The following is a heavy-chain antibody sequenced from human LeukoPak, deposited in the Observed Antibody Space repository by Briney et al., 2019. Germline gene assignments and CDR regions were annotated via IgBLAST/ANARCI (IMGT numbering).Heavy chain of an antibody. D-gene: IGHD1-14*01. Sequence: SETLSLTCTVSVDSVTNDFLRGWVRQPPGKELEWIGSFCLGRDTYYRPSLKSRVTISVDTSKNQFSLNLNSVTAADTAVYYCARWASISREPGGFYDHWGQGTLVTVSS. CDR2: FCLGRDT. CDR3: ARWASISREPGGFYDH. J-gene: IGHJ4*02. V-gene: IGHV4-38-2*02. CDR1: VDSVTNDFL.